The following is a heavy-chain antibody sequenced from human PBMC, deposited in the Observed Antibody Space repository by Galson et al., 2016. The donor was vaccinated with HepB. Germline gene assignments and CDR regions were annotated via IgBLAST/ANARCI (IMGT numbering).Heavy chain of an antibody. V-gene: IGHV3-23*01. CDR2: ITGSGGRS. Sequence: SLRLSCAASGFTFSSYAMSWFRQAPGKGLEWVSSITGSGGRSDFADSVKGRLTISRDNSKNTLFLQMNNLRAEDTAVYYCAKGYNILTGLIDYWGRGTLVTVSS. CDR3: AKGYNILTGLIDY. CDR1: GFTFSSYA. D-gene: IGHD3-9*01. J-gene: IGHJ4*02.